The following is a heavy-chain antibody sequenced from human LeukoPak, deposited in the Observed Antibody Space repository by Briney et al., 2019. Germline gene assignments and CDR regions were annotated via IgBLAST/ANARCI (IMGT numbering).Heavy chain of an antibody. CDR2: ISGSGGSR. V-gene: IGHV3-23*01. CDR3: AVLPNYYDSSGYYRY. J-gene: IGHJ4*02. D-gene: IGHD3-22*01. Sequence: AISGSGGSRYYADSVKGRLTICRDSSKNTLYLQMNSLRAEDTAVYYCAVLPNYYDSSGYYRYWGQGTLVTVSS.